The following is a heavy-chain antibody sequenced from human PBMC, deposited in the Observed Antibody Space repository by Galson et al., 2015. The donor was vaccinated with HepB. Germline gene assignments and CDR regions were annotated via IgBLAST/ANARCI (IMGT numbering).Heavy chain of an antibody. CDR3: ARVATVSTGWSSSLKD. D-gene: IGHD6-19*01. V-gene: IGHV3-23*01. Sequence: SLRLSCAASGFTFSSYAMNWVRQAPGKGLEWVSGISGAGGITYYADSVQGRFIISRDKSKNMLYLEMNTLRAEDTAVYYCARVATVSTGWSSSLKDWGQGTLVTVSS. J-gene: IGHJ4*02. CDR1: GFTFSSYA. CDR2: ISGAGGIT.